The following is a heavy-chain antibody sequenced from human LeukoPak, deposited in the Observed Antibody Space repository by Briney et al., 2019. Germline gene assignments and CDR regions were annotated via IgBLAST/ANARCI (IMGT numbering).Heavy chain of an antibody. CDR3: ARAVMITFGGVIVILDYFDY. Sequence: SETLSLTCAVYGGSFSGYYWSWIRQPPGKGLEWIGEINHSGSTNYNPSLKSRVTISVDTSKNQSSLKLSSVTAADTAVYYCARAVMITFGGVIVILDYFDYWGQGTLVTVSS. CDR1: GGSFSGYY. CDR2: INHSGST. D-gene: IGHD3-16*02. J-gene: IGHJ4*02. V-gene: IGHV4-34*01.